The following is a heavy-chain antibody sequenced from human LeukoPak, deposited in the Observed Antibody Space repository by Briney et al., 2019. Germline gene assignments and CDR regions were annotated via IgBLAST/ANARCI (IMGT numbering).Heavy chain of an antibody. J-gene: IGHJ4*02. Sequence: ASVKVSCKASGGTFSSYAISWVRQAPGQGLEWMGGIIPIFGTANYAQKFQGRVTMTRDTSTSTVYMDLSSLRSEDTAVYYCARDSQEGVRGVKHPPDYWGQGTLVTVSS. D-gene: IGHD3-10*01. V-gene: IGHV1-69*05. CDR3: ARDSQEGVRGVKHPPDY. CDR1: GGTFSSYA. CDR2: IIPIFGTA.